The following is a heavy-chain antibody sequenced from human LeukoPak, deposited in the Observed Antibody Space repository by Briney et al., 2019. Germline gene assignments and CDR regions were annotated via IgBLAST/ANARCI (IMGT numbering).Heavy chain of an antibody. CDR3: ARDLRETISVAGFDP. V-gene: IGHV1-18*01. CDR2: INPYNDNT. J-gene: IGHJ5*02. CDR1: GYTFINYG. Sequence: ASVKVSRKASGYTFINYGISWVRQAPGQGLEWMGWINPYNDNTKYTQNLQGRVTMTTDTSTGTAYMELRSLRSDDTAIYYCARDLRETISVAGFDPWGQGTLVTVSS. D-gene: IGHD6-19*01.